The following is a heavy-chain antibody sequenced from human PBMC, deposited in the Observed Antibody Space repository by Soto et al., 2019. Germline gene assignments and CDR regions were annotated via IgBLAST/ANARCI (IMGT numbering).Heavy chain of an antibody. CDR1: GFTFSDYY. D-gene: IGHD4-17*01. V-gene: IGHV3-53*01. J-gene: IGHJ5*02. Sequence: PGGSLRLSCAASGFTFSDYYMSWVRQAPGKGLEWVSVIYTGGSTYYADSVKGRFTFSRDNSKNTLYLQMNSLRAEDTAVYYCARAYGGNPALFDPWGQGTLVTVSS. CDR2: IYTGGST. CDR3: ARAYGGNPALFDP.